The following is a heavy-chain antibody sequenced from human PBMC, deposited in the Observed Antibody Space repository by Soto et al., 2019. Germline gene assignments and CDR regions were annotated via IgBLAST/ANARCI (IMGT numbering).Heavy chain of an antibody. D-gene: IGHD6-6*01. Sequence: EVQLVESGGGLVQPGGSLKLSCATSGFNFRASAMHWVRQASGKGLEWGGHIRTNGNNYATTYAASVKGRFTISRDDSRNTAYLQMDSLKTEDTALYYCTGSSSGFWGQGTLVTVSS. CDR1: GFNFRASA. CDR3: TGSSSGF. CDR2: IRTNGNNYAT. J-gene: IGHJ4*02. V-gene: IGHV3-73*01.